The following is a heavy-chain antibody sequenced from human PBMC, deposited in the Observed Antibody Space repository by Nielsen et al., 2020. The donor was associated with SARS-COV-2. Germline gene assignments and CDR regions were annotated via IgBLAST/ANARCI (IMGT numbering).Heavy chain of an antibody. CDR1: GFTFSSYG. V-gene: IGHV3-33*06. Sequence: GGSLRLSCAASGFTFSSYGMHWVRQAPGKGLEWVAVIWYDGSNKYYADSVKGRFTISRDNSKNTLYLQMNSLRAEDTAVYYCAKDMGDFWSGYQSYGMDVWGQGTTVTVSS. CDR3: AKDMGDFWSGYQSYGMDV. D-gene: IGHD3-3*01. J-gene: IGHJ6*02. CDR2: IWYDGSNK.